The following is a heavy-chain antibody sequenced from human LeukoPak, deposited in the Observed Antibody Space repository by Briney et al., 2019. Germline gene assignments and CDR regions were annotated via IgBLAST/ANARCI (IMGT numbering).Heavy chain of an antibody. CDR1: GFTFSSYS. V-gene: IGHV3-23*01. Sequence: GGSLRPSCAASGFTFSSYSMNWVRQAPGKGLEWVSAISGSGGSTYYADSVKGRFTISRDNSKNTLYLQMNSLRAEDTAVYYCAREGSGWYYFDYWGQGTLVTVSS. CDR2: ISGSGGST. CDR3: AREGSGWYYFDY. D-gene: IGHD6-19*01. J-gene: IGHJ4*02.